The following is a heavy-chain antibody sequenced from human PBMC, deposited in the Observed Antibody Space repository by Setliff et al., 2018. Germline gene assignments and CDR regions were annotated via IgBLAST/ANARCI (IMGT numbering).Heavy chain of an antibody. CDR2: MYYSGKT. Sequence: SETLSLTCTVSGGYIARSYFYWGWIRQSPGKGLEWIGTMYYSGKTFYMPSLQSRVTISADTSTNQLSLKLSSVTAAYTAVYYCSRGPSKVQFDTWGRGIPVTVSS. CDR3: SRGPSKVQFDT. J-gene: IGHJ5*02. V-gene: IGHV4-39*01. D-gene: IGHD4-4*01. CDR1: GGYIARSYFY.